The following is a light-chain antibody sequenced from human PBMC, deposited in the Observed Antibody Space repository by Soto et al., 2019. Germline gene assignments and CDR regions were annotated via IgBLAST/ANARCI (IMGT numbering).Light chain of an antibody. CDR3: ASWDDSLTGGV. V-gene: IGLV1-44*01. CDR2: TSN. Sequence: QPVLTQPPSASGTPGQRVTISCSGRSSNIGSNTVNWYRHLPGTAPTLLIHTSNERPSGVPDRFSGSKSGTSASLAISGLQSDDEADYYCASWDDSLTGGVFGGGTKLTVL. J-gene: IGLJ3*02. CDR1: SSNIGSNT.